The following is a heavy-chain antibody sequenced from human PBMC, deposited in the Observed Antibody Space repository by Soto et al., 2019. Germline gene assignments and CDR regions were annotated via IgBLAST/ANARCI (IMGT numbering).Heavy chain of an antibody. Sequence: ASVKVSCKASGYTFTGYYMHWVRQAPGQGLEWMGWINPNSGGTNYAQKFQGWVTMTRDTSISTAYMELSRLRSNDTAVYYCARGGTYYYGSGSYSGYYYGMDVLGQGTTVTVSS. CDR1: GYTFTGYY. J-gene: IGHJ6*02. CDR3: ARGGTYYYGSGSYSGYYYGMDV. CDR2: INPNSGGT. V-gene: IGHV1-2*04. D-gene: IGHD3-10*01.